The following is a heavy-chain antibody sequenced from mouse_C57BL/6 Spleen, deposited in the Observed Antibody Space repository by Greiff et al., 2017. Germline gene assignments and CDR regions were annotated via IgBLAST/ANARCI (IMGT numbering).Heavy chain of an antibody. CDR2: IYPGSGST. CDR3: ARSEGNYEGAMDY. J-gene: IGHJ4*01. Sequence: VQLQQPGAELVKPGASVKMSCKASGYTFTSYWITWVKQRPGQGLEWIGDIYPGSGSTNYNEKFKSKATLTVDTSSSTAYMQLSSLTSEDSAVYYCARSEGNYEGAMDYWGQGTSVTVSS. CDR1: GYTFTSYW. D-gene: IGHD2-1*01. V-gene: IGHV1-55*01.